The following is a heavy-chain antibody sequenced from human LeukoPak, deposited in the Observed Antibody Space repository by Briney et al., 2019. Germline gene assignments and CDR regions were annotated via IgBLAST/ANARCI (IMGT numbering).Heavy chain of an antibody. J-gene: IGHJ4*02. CDR2: IIPIFGTA. CDR1: GGTFSSYA. CDR3: ASKHDYGDYEDY. V-gene: IGHV1-69*13. Sequence: GASVKVSCKASGGTFSSYAISWVRQAPGQGLEWMGGIIPIFGTANYAQKFQGRVTITADESTSTAYMELSSLRSEDTAVYYCASKHDYGDYEDYWGQGTLVTVSS. D-gene: IGHD4-17*01.